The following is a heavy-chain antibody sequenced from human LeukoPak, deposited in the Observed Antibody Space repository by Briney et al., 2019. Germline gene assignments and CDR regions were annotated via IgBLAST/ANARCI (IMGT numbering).Heavy chain of an antibody. CDR2: IYYSGRT. CDR1: GAAISSNY. J-gene: IGHJ3*02. Sequence: PSETLSLTCTVSGAAISSNYWSWIRQPPGKGLEWIGSIYYSGRTNYNPSLKSRVTISMDTSKNQCSLKLSSVTAADTAVYYCASTDHDAFDIWGQGTMVTVSS. V-gene: IGHV4-59*01. CDR3: ASTDHDAFDI.